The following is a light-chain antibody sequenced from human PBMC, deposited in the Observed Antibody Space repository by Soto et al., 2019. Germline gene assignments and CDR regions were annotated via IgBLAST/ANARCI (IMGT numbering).Light chain of an antibody. CDR2: DVT. CDR3: SSYTSSSTFV. Sequence: QSVLTQPASVSGSPGQSITISCTGTSSDVGGYNYVSWYQQHPGKAPKLMIYDVTNRPSGVSNRCSGSKSGNTASLTISGLQAEDEADHYCSSYTSSSTFVFGGGTKLTVL. V-gene: IGLV2-14*01. J-gene: IGLJ2*01. CDR1: SSDVGGYNY.